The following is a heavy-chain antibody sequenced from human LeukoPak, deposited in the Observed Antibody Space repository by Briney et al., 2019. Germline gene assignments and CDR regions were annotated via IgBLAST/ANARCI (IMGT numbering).Heavy chain of an antibody. CDR2: IKQDGSEK. CDR1: GYSFTSYW. D-gene: IGHD3-22*01. Sequence: GESLKISCKGSGYSFTSYWMNWVRQAPGKGLEWVANIKQDGSEKYYVDSVQGRFTISRDNAKSSLYLQMNSLRAEDTAVYYCARDRNYYDSSGYHRVDYWGQGTLVTVSS. V-gene: IGHV3-7*01. J-gene: IGHJ4*02. CDR3: ARDRNYYDSSGYHRVDY.